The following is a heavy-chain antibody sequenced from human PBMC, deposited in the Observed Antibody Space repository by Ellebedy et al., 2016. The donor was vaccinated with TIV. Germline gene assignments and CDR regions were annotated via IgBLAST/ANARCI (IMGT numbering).Heavy chain of an antibody. CDR3: TRDRVGTTDV. J-gene: IGHJ4*02. V-gene: IGHV4-59*01. D-gene: IGHD1-26*01. Sequence: SETLSLTXTVSGGSISGCYWSWIPQSPGMGLEWIGYIHYRGNTDYNPSLKSRVSISVDTSQNQFSLKLTSVTAADTAIYYCTRDRVGTTDVWGQGTLVTVSS. CDR1: GGSISGCY. CDR2: IHYRGNT.